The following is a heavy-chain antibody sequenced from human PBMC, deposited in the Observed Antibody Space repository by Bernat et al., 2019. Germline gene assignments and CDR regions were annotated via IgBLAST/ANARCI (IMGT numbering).Heavy chain of an antibody. CDR2: INPNSGGT. V-gene: IGHV1-2*02. D-gene: IGHD4-17*01. J-gene: IGHJ3*02. CDR3: ARSASGDYEGAFDI. CDR1: GYTFTGYY. Sequence: QVQLVQSGAEVKKPGASVKVSCKASGYTFTGYYMHWVRQAPGQGLEWMGWINPNSGGTNYAPKFQGRVTMTRDTSISTAYMELSRLRSDDTAVYYCARSASGDYEGAFDIWGQRTMVTVSS.